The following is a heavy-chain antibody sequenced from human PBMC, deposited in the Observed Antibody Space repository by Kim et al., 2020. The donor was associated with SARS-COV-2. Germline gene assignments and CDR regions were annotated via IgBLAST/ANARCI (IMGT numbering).Heavy chain of an antibody. Sequence: GGSLRLSCAASGFTFSSYWMSWVRQAPGKGLEWVANIKQDGSEKYYVDSVKGRFTISRDNAKNSLYLQMNSLRAEDTAVYYCVRDYYDSSGYRLVDYWGQGTLVTVSS. CDR2: IKQDGSEK. V-gene: IGHV3-7*01. CDR1: GFTFSSYW. CDR3: VRDYYDSSGYRLVDY. J-gene: IGHJ4*02. D-gene: IGHD3-22*01.